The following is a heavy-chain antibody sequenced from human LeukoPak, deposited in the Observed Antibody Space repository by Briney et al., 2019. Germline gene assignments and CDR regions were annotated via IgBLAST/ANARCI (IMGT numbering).Heavy chain of an antibody. D-gene: IGHD3-22*01. CDR3: ARADSSGYFPLDY. V-gene: IGHV4-4*02. CDR2: IYHSGST. Sequence: SETLSLTCAVSGGSISSSNWWSWVRQPPGKGLEWIGEIYHSGSTNYNPSLKSRVTISVDKSKNQFSLKLSSVTAADTAVYYCARADSSGYFPLDYWGQGTLVTVSS. CDR1: GGSISSSNW. J-gene: IGHJ4*02.